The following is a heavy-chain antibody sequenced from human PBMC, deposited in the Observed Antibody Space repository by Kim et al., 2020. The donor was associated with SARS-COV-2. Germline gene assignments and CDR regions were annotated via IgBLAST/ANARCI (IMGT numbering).Heavy chain of an antibody. CDR1: GYTFTSYY. V-gene: IGHV1-46*01. CDR3: ARVISRYGSGSYPFDY. CDR2: INPSGGST. D-gene: IGHD3-10*01. J-gene: IGHJ4*02. Sequence: ASVKVSCKASGYTFTSYYMHWVRQAPGQGLEWMGIINPSGGSTSYAQKFQGRVTMTRDTSTSTVYMELSSLRSEDTAVYYCARVISRYGSGSYPFDYWGQGTLVTVSS.